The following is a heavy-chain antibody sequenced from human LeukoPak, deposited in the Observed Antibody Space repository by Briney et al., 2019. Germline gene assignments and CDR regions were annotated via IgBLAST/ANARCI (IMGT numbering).Heavy chain of an antibody. J-gene: IGHJ4*02. V-gene: IGHV4-30-2*01. CDR3: ARDGDGSGYFDY. CDR1: GGSISSGGYS. CDR2: IYHSGST. D-gene: IGHD3-3*01. Sequence: SQTLSLTCAVSGGSISSGGYSWSWIRQPPGKGLEWIGYIYHSGSTYYNPSLKSRVTISVDRSKNQFSLKLSSVTAADTAVYYCARDGDGSGYFDYWGQGTLVTDSS.